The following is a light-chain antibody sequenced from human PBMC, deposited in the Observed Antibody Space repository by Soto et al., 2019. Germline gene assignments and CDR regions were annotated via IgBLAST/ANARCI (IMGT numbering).Light chain of an antibody. CDR1: QSLLHGNGYNY. CDR2: LGS. J-gene: IGKJ5*01. CDR3: MQALQTPIT. Sequence: DIVMTQSPLSLPVTPGEPSSISCRSSQSLLHGNGYNYLDWYLQKPGQSPQLLIYLGSNRASGVPYRFSGSGSGTDFTLKISRVEAEDVGVYYCMQALQTPITFGQGTRLEIK. V-gene: IGKV2-28*01.